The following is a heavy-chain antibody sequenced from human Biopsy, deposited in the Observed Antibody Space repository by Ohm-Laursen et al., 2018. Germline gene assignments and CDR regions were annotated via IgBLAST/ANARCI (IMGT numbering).Heavy chain of an antibody. Sequence: SSVKVSCKASGYTFSLYHIHWVRQAPGQGLEWMGWIDPDSGRTSFGQNFQGRVTMTSDTSTGTAYLELTSLRSDDTAVYYCARDPYCSGGNCYSPLDHWGQGTLVTVSA. CDR2: IDPDSGRT. D-gene: IGHD2-15*01. J-gene: IGHJ4*02. CDR1: GYTFSLYH. CDR3: ARDPYCSGGNCYSPLDH. V-gene: IGHV1-2*02.